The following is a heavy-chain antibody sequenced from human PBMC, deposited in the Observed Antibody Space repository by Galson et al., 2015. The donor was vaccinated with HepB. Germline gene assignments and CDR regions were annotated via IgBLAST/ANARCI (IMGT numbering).Heavy chain of an antibody. CDR3: AREGGGYCSSTSCYSYYYYMDV. CDR2: IIPILGIA. J-gene: IGHJ6*03. Sequence: SVKVSCKASGGTFSSYAISWVRQAPGQGLEWMGRIIPILGIANYAQKFQGRVTITADKSTSTAYMELGSLRSEDTAVYYCAREGGGYCSSTSCYSYYYYMDVWGKGTTVTVSS. CDR1: GGTFSSYA. D-gene: IGHD2-2*01. V-gene: IGHV1-69*04.